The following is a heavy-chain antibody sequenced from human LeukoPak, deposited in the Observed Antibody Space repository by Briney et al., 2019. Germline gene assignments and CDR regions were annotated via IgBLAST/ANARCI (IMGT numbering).Heavy chain of an antibody. Sequence: GSLRLSCAASGFTFSSYAMHWVRQAPGKGLEWVAVISYDGSNKYYADSVKGRFTISRDNAKNSLYLQMNSLRDEDTAVYYCEVVIPDFDYWGQGTLVTVSS. D-gene: IGHD3-22*01. J-gene: IGHJ4*02. CDR1: GFTFSSYA. CDR3: EVVIPDFDY. CDR2: ISYDGSNK. V-gene: IGHV3-30-3*01.